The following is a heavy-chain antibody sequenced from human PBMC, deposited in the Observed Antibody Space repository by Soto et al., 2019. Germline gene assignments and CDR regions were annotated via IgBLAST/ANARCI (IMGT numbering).Heavy chain of an antibody. V-gene: IGHV3-21*01. D-gene: IGHD2-2*01. CDR2: ISSSSSYI. J-gene: IGHJ3*01. Sequence: ESGGGLVKPGGSLRLSCAASGFTFSSYSMNWVRQAPGKGLEWVSSISSSSSYIYYADSVKGRFTISRDNAKNSLYLQMNSLRAEDTAVYYCTRDSTSCHARVCWGQGTMVTVSS. CDR1: GFTFSSYS. CDR3: TRDSTSCHARVC.